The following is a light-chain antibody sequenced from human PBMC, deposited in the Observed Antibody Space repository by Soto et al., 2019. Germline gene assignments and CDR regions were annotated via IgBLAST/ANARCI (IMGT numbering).Light chain of an antibody. CDR2: KAS. V-gene: IGKV1-5*03. CDR1: QSISDW. CDR3: QQYNTYSRE. J-gene: IGKJ1*01. Sequence: DIHMTQSPSTLSASVGDRVTITCRASQSISDWLAWYQQKPGKAPKLLIYKASSLESGVPSRFSGSGSGTEFTLTISSLQPDDFATYYCQQYNTYSREFGQGTKVEIK.